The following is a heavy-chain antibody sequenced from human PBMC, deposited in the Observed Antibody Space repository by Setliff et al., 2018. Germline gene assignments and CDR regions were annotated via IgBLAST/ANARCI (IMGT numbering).Heavy chain of an antibody. D-gene: IGHD3-3*01. CDR2: IRQDGTNK. V-gene: IGHV3-7*03. CDR1: GFTFSIYS. Sequence: PGGSLRLSCATSGFTFSIYSMNWVRQAPGKGLEWVADIRQDGTNKYYVDSVKGRFTISRDNAKNSLYLQMNSLRAEDTALYYCAREVWNIYDNDNSWSGYSDHWGQGTLVTVSS. J-gene: IGHJ4*02. CDR3: AREVWNIYDNDNSWSGYSDH.